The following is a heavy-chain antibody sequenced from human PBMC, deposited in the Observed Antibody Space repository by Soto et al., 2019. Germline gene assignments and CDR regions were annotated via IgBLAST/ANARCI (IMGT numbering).Heavy chain of an antibody. D-gene: IGHD3-3*01. CDR2: IKQDGSGK. Sequence: GGSLRLSCAASGFTFSSYWMSWVRQAPGKGLEWVANIKQDGSGKYYVDSVKGRFTISRDNAKNSLYLQMNSLRAEDTAVYYCARNIWSGYYTGMFTLNYSYYYGMDVWGQGTTVTVSS. CDR1: GFTFSSYW. CDR3: ARNIWSGYYTGMFTLNYSYYYGMDV. J-gene: IGHJ6*02. V-gene: IGHV3-7*01.